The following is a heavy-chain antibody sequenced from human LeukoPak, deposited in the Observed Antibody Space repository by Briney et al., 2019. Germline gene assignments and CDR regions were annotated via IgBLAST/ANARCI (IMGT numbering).Heavy chain of an antibody. Sequence: PSETLSLTCAVYGGSFSGYYWSWIRQPPGKGLEWIGSIYYSGSTYYNPSLKSRVTISVDTSKNQFSLKLSSVTAADTAVYYCATYGSGSPYWGQGTLVTVSS. J-gene: IGHJ4*02. V-gene: IGHV4-34*01. CDR3: ATYGSGSPY. D-gene: IGHD3-10*01. CDR2: IYYSGST. CDR1: GGSFSGYY.